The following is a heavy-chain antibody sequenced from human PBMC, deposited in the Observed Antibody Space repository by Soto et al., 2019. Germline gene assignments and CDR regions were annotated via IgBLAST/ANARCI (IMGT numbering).Heavy chain of an antibody. V-gene: IGHV1-69*13. J-gene: IGHJ6*02. CDR3: ATGGTTVILKHYYSYYGMDV. Sequence: AVKVACKASGCTCSRYAISWERQAPGQGLEWMGGIIPIFGTANYAQKFQGRVTITADESTSTAYMELSSLRSEDTAVYYCATGGTTVILKHYYSYYGMDVWGQGTTVTVSS. D-gene: IGHD4-17*01. CDR2: IIPIFGTA. CDR1: GCTCSRYA.